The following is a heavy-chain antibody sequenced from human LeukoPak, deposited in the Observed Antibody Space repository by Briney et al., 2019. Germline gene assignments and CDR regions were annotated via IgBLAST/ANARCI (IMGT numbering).Heavy chain of an antibody. V-gene: IGHV4-59*01. J-gene: IGHJ4*02. CDR1: GGSISSYY. D-gene: IGHD6-19*01. CDR3: ALSFAVADGVWNY. Sequence: SETLSLTCTVSGGSISSYYWSWIRQPPGKGLEWIGYIYYSGSTNYNPSLKSRVTISVDTSKNQFSLKLSSVTAADTAVYYCALSFAVADGVWNYWGQGTLVTVSS. CDR2: IYYSGST.